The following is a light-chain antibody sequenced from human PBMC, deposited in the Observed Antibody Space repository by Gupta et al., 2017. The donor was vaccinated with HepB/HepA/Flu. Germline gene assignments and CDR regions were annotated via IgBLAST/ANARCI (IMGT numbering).Light chain of an antibody. V-gene: IGLV1-44*01. CDR2: SNN. Sequence: QSVLTQPPSASATPGQRVTISCSGSSSNIGSNTVNWYQQLPGTAPKLLIYSNNQRPSGVPDRCSGSKSGASAALAISGLQSEDEADYYCAAWDDSLNGWVFGGGTKLTVL. CDR1: SSNIGSNT. CDR3: AAWDDSLNGWV. J-gene: IGLJ3*02.